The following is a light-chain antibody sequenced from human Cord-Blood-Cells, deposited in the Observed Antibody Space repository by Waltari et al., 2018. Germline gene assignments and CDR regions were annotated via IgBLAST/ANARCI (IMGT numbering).Light chain of an antibody. V-gene: IGLV2-14*01. Sequence: QSALTQPASVSGSPGQSITIPCTGTRSAVGGSNYVSWYQQHPGKAPKLMIYEVSNRPSGVSNRFSGSKSGNTASLTISGLQAEDEADYYCSSYTSSSTYVFGTGTKVTVL. CDR2: EVS. CDR1: RSAVGGSNY. CDR3: SSYTSSSTYV. J-gene: IGLJ1*01.